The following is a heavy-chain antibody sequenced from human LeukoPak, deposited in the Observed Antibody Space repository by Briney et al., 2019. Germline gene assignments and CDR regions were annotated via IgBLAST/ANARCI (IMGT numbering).Heavy chain of an antibody. CDR3: AREVLYSSGEYYFDY. V-gene: IGHV3-30*04. D-gene: IGHD6-19*01. Sequence: GGSLRLSCAASGFTFSNYAMHWVRQAPGKGLEWVAVISYDGSNKYYADSVKGRFTISRDNSKNTLYLQMNSLRAEDTAVYYCAREVLYSSGEYYFDYWGQGTLVTVSS. J-gene: IGHJ4*02. CDR2: ISYDGSNK. CDR1: GFTFSNYA.